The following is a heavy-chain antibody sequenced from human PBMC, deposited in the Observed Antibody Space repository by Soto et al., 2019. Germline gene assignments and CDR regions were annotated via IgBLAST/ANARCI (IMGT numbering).Heavy chain of an antibody. D-gene: IGHD2-2*02. CDR2: IIPTFGTA. CDR3: ARGDCSSTSCYTYYYYYGMDV. Sequence: SVKVCCKASGCTFSSYAISWVRQAPGQGLEWMGGIIPTFGTANYAQKFQGRVTITADKSTSTAYMELSSLRSEDTAVYYCARGDCSSTSCYTYYYYYGMDVWGQGTTVTVSS. V-gene: IGHV1-69*06. CDR1: GCTFSSYA. J-gene: IGHJ6*02.